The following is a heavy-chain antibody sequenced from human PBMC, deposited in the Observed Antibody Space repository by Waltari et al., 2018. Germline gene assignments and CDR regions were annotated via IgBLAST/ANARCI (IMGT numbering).Heavy chain of an antibody. J-gene: IGHJ6*02. Sequence: EVQLVESGGGLIQPGGYLRLSCAASGFPFGATSVNWVRQAAGKGLEGVSFISSGGKTIYYADSVKGRFTISRDNAKNSLFLQMNSLRDEDTAVYYCARGITLDVWGQGTTVTVSS. CDR3: ARGITLDV. CDR1: GFPFGATS. V-gene: IGHV3-48*02. CDR2: ISSGGKTI.